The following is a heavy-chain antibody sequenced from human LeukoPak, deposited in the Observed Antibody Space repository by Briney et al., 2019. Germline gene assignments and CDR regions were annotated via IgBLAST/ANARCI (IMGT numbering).Heavy chain of an antibody. Sequence: GGSLRHSRAVSRFTPSSNYMSWVRQAPGKGLEWVSVIYSGGSTYYADSVKGRFTISRDNSKNTLFLRMNSLRAEDTAVYYCARDPNWGYFDYWGQGTLVTVSS. CDR1: RFTPSSNY. V-gene: IGHV3-66*01. D-gene: IGHD7-27*01. CDR3: ARDPNWGYFDY. CDR2: IYSGGST. J-gene: IGHJ4*02.